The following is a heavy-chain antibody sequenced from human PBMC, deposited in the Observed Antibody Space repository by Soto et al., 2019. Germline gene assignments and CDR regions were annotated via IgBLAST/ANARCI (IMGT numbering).Heavy chain of an antibody. CDR2: IYYIGST. CDR3: ARNVSP. Sequence: SETLSLTCTVSGGSISSGGYYWNWIRQHPGKGLEWIGYIYYIGSTYYNPSLKSRVTISLATSKNQFSLKLSSVTAADTAVYYCARNVSPRGPGTLVPVSS. D-gene: IGHD3-10*02. J-gene: IGHJ5*02. CDR1: GGSISSGGYY. V-gene: IGHV4-31*03.